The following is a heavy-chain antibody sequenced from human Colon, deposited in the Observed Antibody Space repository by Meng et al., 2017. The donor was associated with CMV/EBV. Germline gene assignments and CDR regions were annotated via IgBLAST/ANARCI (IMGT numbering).Heavy chain of an antibody. Sequence: QVRQQGSGPGLVKPSGTLSLTCIVSGVSVTSGAYHWSWIRQSPGKGLEWIGYIYDTGITIYNPSLKSRVTIFLETSKNQFSLNLNSMTTADTAVYYCAKSRSSTPGIIDDWGQGTLVTVSS. V-gene: IGHV4-61*08. CDR2: IYDTGIT. CDR3: AKSRSSTPGIIDD. J-gene: IGHJ4*02. D-gene: IGHD4-23*01. CDR1: GVSVTSGAYH.